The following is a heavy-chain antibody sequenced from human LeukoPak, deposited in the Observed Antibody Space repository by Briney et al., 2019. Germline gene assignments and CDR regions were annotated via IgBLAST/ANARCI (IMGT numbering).Heavy chain of an antibody. CDR3: ARVRLEKYFDY. CDR1: GFTFSSYW. Sequence: PGGSLRLSCAASGFTFSSYWMSWVRQAPGKGLEWVANIKQDGSEKYYVDSVKGRFTISRDNSKNTLYLQMNSPRAEDTAVYYCARVRLEKYFDYWGQGTLVTVSS. CDR2: IKQDGSEK. D-gene: IGHD3-3*01. J-gene: IGHJ4*02. V-gene: IGHV3-7*03.